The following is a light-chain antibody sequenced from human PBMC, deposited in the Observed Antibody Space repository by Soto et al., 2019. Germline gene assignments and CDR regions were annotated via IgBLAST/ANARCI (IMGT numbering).Light chain of an antibody. CDR1: QNITNY. Sequence: DIQLTQSPSSLSASVGDRVTITCRASQNITNYFNWYQQKPGKAPTLLIYAASSLQSGVPSRFSGSGSGTDFTLTISSLQPEDFATYYCQQTYRSSWTFGPGTKVDIK. CDR2: AAS. CDR3: QQTYRSSWT. J-gene: IGKJ1*01. V-gene: IGKV1-39*01.